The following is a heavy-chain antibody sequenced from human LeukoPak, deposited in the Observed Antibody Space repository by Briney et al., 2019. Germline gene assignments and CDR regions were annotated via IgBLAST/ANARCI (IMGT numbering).Heavy chain of an antibody. D-gene: IGHD4-11*01. CDR3: AGLRSHPSTVTGWFDP. J-gene: IGHJ5*02. V-gene: IGHV4-59*08. CDR1: GGSISSYY. Sequence: ASETLSLTCTVSGGSISSYYWSWIRQPPGKGLEWIGYIYYSGSTNYNPSLKSRVTISVDTSKNQFSLKLSSVTAADTAVYYCAGLRSHPSTVTGWFDPWGQGTLVTVSS. CDR2: IYYSGST.